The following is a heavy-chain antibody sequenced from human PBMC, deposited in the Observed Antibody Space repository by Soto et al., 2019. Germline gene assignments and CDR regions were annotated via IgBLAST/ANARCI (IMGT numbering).Heavy chain of an antibody. CDR3: AKDGLVVVTAINY. CDR1: GFTFSSYA. CDR2: ISGSVGST. V-gene: IGHV3-23*01. J-gene: IGHJ4*02. Sequence: GGSLRLSCAASGFTFSSYAMSWVRQAPGKGLEWVSTISGSVGSTYYADSVKGRFTISRDNSKNTLYLQMNSLRAEDTAVYYCAKDGLVVVTAINYWGQGTLVTVSS. D-gene: IGHD2-21*02.